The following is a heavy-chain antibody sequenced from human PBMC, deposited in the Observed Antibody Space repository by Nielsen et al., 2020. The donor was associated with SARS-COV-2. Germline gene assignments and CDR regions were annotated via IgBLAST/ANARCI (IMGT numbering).Heavy chain of an antibody. Sequence: GGSLRLSCAASGFTFSSYSMNWVRQAPGKGLEWVSSISSSSSYIYYADSVKGRFTISRDNSKNTLYLQMNSLRAEDTAVYYCARDDGSSFGEGYMDVWGKGTAVTVSS. CDR1: GFTFSSYS. CDR2: ISSSSSYI. V-gene: IGHV3-21*04. CDR3: ARDDGSSFGEGYMDV. J-gene: IGHJ6*03. D-gene: IGHD3-3*02.